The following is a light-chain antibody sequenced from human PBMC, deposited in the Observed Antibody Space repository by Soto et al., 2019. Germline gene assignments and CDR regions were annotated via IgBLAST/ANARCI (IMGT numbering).Light chain of an antibody. V-gene: IGLV1-51*01. CDR1: SSNIGDNY. CDR3: GTWDSSLSIVV. CDR2: DNN. J-gene: IGLJ2*01. Sequence: HSVLTQPPSVSAAPGQKVAISCSGSSSNIGDNYVSWYQHVPGTAPRLLIYDNNKRPSGIPDRFSGSKSGTTATLGITGLQTGDEADYFCGTWDSSLSIVVFGGGTKLTVL.